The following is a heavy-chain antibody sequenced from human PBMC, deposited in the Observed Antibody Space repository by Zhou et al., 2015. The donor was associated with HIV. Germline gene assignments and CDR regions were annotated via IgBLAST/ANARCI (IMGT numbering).Heavy chain of an antibody. J-gene: IGHJ4*02. CDR3: ATRSGSWGLGGYSYGLSD. V-gene: IGHV1-69*01. Sequence: QVQLVQSGAEVKKPGSSVKVSCKASGGTFSSYAISWVRQAPGQGLEWMGGIIPIFGTANYAQKFQGRVTITADESTSTAYMELSSLRSEDTAVYYCATRSGSWGLGGYSYGLSDWGQGTLVTVSS. CDR2: IIPIFGTA. D-gene: IGHD5-18*01. CDR1: GGTFSSYA.